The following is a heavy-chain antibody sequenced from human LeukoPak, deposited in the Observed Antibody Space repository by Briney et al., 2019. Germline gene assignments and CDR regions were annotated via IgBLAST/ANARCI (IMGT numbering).Heavy chain of an antibody. CDR1: GGSISSYY. CDR3: ARLPQAAAGTGRFFYYYGMDV. CDR2: IYYSGST. Sequence: KSLETLSLTCTVSGGSISSYYWSWIRQPPGKGLEWIGYIYYSGSTNYNPSLKSRVTISVDTSKNQFSLKLSSVTAADTAVYYCARLPQAAAGTGRFFYYYGMDVWGQGTTVTVSS. D-gene: IGHD6-13*01. J-gene: IGHJ6*02. V-gene: IGHV4-59*08.